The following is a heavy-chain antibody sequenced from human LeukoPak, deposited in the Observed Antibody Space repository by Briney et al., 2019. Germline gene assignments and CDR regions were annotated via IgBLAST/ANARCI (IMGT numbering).Heavy chain of an antibody. V-gene: IGHV3-66*01. CDR2: IYVGGDI. D-gene: IGHD3/OR15-3a*01. CDR1: GFTFTKYW. J-gene: IGHJ3*02. Sequence: PGGSLRLSCAASGFTFTKYWMTWVRQAPGKGLEWVSVIYVGGDIYYADSVGGRFAISRDNSKNTVYLQMNGLRGEDTAVYYCARDPSGTGTGFDIWGQGTMVTVSS. CDR3: ARDPSGTGTGFDI.